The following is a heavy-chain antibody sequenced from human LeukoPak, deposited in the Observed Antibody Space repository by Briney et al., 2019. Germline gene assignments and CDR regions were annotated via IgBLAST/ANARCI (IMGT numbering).Heavy chain of an antibody. CDR2: ISSSGSTI. D-gene: IGHD3-10*01. V-gene: IGHV3-48*03. J-gene: IGHJ5*02. CDR1: GFTFSSYE. Sequence: PGGSLRLSCAASGFTFSSYEMNWVRQAPGKGLEWVSYISSSGSTIYYADSMKGRFTISRDNAKNSLYLQMNSLRAEDTAVYYCARNNWFGEFENWFDPWGQGTLVTVSS. CDR3: ARNNWFGEFENWFDP.